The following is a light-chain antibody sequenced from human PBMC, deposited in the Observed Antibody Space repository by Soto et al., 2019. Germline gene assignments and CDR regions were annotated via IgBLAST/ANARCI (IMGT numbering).Light chain of an antibody. CDR1: SSNIGKNT. J-gene: IGLJ1*01. CDR2: SNN. Sequence: QSVLTQPPSASATPGQRVNISCSGSSSNIGKNTVNWYQQLPGTAPKLVIYSNNQRPSGVPDRFSGSKSGTSASLAISGLQYEDAADYYCAAWDDSLNGNVFGTGTKLTVL. V-gene: IGLV1-44*01. CDR3: AAWDDSLNGNV.